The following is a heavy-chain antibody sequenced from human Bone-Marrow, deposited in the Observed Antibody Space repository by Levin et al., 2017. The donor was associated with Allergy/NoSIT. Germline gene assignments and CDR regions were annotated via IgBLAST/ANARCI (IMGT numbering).Heavy chain of an antibody. CDR2: ISYDGSNK. CDR3: AKAEVSRGRGYCSRTSCLIDY. Sequence: GGSLRLSCAASGFTFSSYGMHWVRQAPGKGLEWVAVISYDGSNKYYADSVKGRFTISRDNSKNTLYLQMNSLRAEDTAVYYCAKAEVSRGRGYCSRTSCLIDYWGQGTLVTVSS. V-gene: IGHV3-30*18. J-gene: IGHJ4*02. CDR1: GFTFSSYG. D-gene: IGHD2-2*01.